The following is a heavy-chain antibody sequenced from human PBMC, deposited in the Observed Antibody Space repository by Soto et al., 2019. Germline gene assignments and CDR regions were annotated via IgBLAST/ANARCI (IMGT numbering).Heavy chain of an antibody. D-gene: IGHD2-2*02. CDR1: GLTVSSDY. J-gene: IGHJ5*02. V-gene: IGHV3-53*02. CDR3: ARDGYNPFWFAT. Sequence: QLVETGGGLIQPAGSLRLSCAASGLTVSSDYMSWVRQAPGKGLEWVSMLYSGGNTYYADSVKGQFTISRDNSKNTLYLQMNSLRADDTAVYYCARDGYNPFWFATWGQGTLVTVSS. CDR2: LYSGGNT.